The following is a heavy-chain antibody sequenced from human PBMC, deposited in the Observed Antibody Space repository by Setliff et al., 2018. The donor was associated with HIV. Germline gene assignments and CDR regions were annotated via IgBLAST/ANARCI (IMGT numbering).Heavy chain of an antibody. CDR2: IKSKTDGGTT. V-gene: IGHV3-15*01. D-gene: IGHD1-26*01. J-gene: IGHJ6*03. Sequence: GSLRLSCAASGFTFSNAWMSWVRQAPGKGLEWVGRIKSKTDGGTTDYAAPVKGRFTISRDDSKNTLYLQMNSLKTEDTAVYYCTTPEGATSYYYYYYYMDVWGKGTTVTVSS. CDR1: GFTFSNAW. CDR3: TTPEGATSYYYYYYYMDV.